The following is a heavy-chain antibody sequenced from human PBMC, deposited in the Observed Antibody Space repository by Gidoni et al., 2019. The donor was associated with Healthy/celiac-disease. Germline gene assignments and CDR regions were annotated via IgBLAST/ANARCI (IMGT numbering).Heavy chain of an antibody. CDR2: IRSKAYGGTT. CDR1: GFTFGDYA. V-gene: IGHV3-49*03. CDR3: TRDLYGSSLHNRGY. J-gene: IGHJ4*02. Sequence: EVQLVESGGGLVQPGRSLRLSCTASGFTFGDYAMSWFRQAPGKGLEWVGFIRSKAYGGTTEYAASVKGRFTISRDDSKSIAYLQMNSLKTEDTAVYYCTRDLYGSSLHNRGYWGQGTLVTVSS. D-gene: IGHD6-13*01.